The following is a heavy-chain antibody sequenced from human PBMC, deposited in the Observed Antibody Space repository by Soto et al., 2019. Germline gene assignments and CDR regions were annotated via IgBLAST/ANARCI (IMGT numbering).Heavy chain of an antibody. Sequence: QVQLVQSGAEVKKPGSSVKVSCKASGGTFSSYAISWVRQASGQGLEWMGGIIPIFGTANYAQKFQGRVTITEDKSTSTAYMELSSLRSEDTAVYYCARELFYSSSWYGRFDPWGQGTLVTVSS. CDR3: ARELFYSSSWYGRFDP. J-gene: IGHJ5*02. D-gene: IGHD6-13*01. CDR1: GGTFSSYA. V-gene: IGHV1-69*06. CDR2: IIPIFGTA.